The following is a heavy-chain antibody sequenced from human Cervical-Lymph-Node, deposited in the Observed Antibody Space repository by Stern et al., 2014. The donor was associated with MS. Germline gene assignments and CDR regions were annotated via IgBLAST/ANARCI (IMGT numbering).Heavy chain of an antibody. Sequence: EVQLVASGGGLVQPGGSLRLSCAASGFTFSSYAMSWVRQAPGKGLEWVSAISGGGGNTYYADSVKGRFTISRDNSKNTLYLQMSSLRAEDTAVYYCANTYSSSWIVAYFDYWGQGSLVTVSS. D-gene: IGHD6-13*01. CDR2: ISGGGGNT. CDR1: GFTFSSYA. J-gene: IGHJ4*02. CDR3: ANTYSSSWIVAYFDY. V-gene: IGHV3-23*04.